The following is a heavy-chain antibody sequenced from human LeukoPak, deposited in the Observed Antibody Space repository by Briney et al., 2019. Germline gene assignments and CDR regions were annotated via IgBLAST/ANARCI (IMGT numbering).Heavy chain of an antibody. Sequence: ASVKVSCKASGYTFTGYYMHWVRQAPGQGLEWMGWINPNSGGTNYAQKFQGRVTMTGDTSISTAYMELSRLRSDDTAVYYCARDSLDYYGSGSYSKISTRAEYFQHWGQGTLVTVSS. CDR2: INPNSGGT. V-gene: IGHV1-2*02. CDR1: GYTFTGYY. D-gene: IGHD3-10*01. J-gene: IGHJ1*01. CDR3: ARDSLDYYGSGSYSKISTRAEYFQH.